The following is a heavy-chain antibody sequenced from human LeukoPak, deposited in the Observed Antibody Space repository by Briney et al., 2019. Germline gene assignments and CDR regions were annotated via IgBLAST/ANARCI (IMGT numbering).Heavy chain of an antibody. V-gene: IGHV3-15*01. Sequence: PGGSLRLSCAASGFTFSNAWMSWVRQAPGKGLGWVGRIKSKTDGGTTDYAAPVKGRFTISRDDSKNTLYLQMNSLKTEDTAVYYCTTHNTGIAEVTPDYWGQGTLVTVSS. CDR1: GFTFSNAW. J-gene: IGHJ4*02. CDR3: TTHNTGIAEVTPDY. CDR2: IKSKTDGGTT. D-gene: IGHD6-13*01.